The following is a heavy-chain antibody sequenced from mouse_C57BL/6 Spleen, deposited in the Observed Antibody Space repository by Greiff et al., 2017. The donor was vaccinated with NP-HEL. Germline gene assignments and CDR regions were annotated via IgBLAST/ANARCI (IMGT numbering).Heavy chain of an antibody. J-gene: IGHJ2*01. CDR3: ARPRRDGYGDH. CDR1: GYTFTSST. V-gene: IGHV1-4*01. CDR2: INPGSGYT. D-gene: IGHD2-2*01. Sequence: QVQLQQSGAELARPGASVKMSCKASGYTFTSSTMHWVKQRPGKGLEWIGCINPGSGYTKYNRKFKDKATLTADKSSSTAYMQLSSLTSEDSAVYHCARPRRDGYGDHWGQGTTLTVPP.